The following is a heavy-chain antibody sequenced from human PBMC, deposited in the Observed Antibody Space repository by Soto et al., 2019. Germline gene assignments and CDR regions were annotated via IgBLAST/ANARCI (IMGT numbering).Heavy chain of an antibody. CDR2: INTYNGNT. CDR1: GYTFTRYG. J-gene: IGHJ6*02. Sequence: QVQLVQSGAEVKNPGASVKVSCKASGYTFTRYGIGWARQAPGQGLEWMGWINTYNGNTKYAQNVKGRVTLTTDTSTSTAYMELMSLRSNDTAIYYCAMVDVYVTPSPQDVWGQGTTVIVSS. D-gene: IGHD3-16*01. CDR3: AMVDVYVTPSPQDV. V-gene: IGHV1-18*01.